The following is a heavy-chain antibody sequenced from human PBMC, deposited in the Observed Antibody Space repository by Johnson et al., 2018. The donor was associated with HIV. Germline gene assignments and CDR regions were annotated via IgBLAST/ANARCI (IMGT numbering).Heavy chain of an antibody. CDR2: IYSCGST. V-gene: IGHV3-NL1*01. CDR3: ARSPGEADAFDI. Sequence: QVQLVESGGGVAQPGRSLRLSCAASGFTFDTYGMHWVRQAPGNGLEWVSVIYSCGSTYYADPVKARFTISRDSSKNTLYLQMNSLRAEDTAMYYCARSPGEADAFDIWGQGTMVTVSS. J-gene: IGHJ3*02. D-gene: IGHD3-10*01. CDR1: GFTFDTYG.